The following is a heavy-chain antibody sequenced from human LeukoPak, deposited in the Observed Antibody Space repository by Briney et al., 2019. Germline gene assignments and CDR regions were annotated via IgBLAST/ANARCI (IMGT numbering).Heavy chain of an antibody. CDR3: ARCTTGRTFGSLREIKRSREIDY. CDR2: ISSSSSNI. V-gene: IGHV3-21*01. D-gene: IGHD1-1*01. J-gene: IGHJ4*02. Sequence: PGGSLRLSCAASGFTFSSYSMNWVRQAPGKGLEWVPSISSSSSNIYYADSVKGRFTISRDNAKNSLYLQMNSLRVEDTAVYYCARCTTGRTFGSLREIKRSREIDYWGQGTLVTVSS. CDR1: GFTFSSYS.